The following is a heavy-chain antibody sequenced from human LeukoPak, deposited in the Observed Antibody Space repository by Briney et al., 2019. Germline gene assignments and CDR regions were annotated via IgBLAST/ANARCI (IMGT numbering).Heavy chain of an antibody. V-gene: IGHV1-2*02. D-gene: IGHD2-21*02. Sequence: VSVKVSCKASGYTFTGYYMHWVRQAPGQGLEWMGWINPNSGGTNYAQKFQGRVTMTRDTSISTAYMELSRLRSDDTAVYYCASSGVVTTPYYYYGMDVWGQGTTVTVSS. CDR2: INPNSGGT. J-gene: IGHJ6*02. CDR3: ASSGVVTTPYYYYGMDV. CDR1: GYTFTGYY.